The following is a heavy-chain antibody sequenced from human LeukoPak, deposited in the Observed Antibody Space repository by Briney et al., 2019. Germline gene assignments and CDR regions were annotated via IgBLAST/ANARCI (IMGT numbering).Heavy chain of an antibody. CDR2: MNPNSGKA. D-gene: IGHD3-10*01. CDR3: ARGSSRSFDI. J-gene: IGHJ3*02. CDR1: GYTFTTSD. V-gene: IGHV1-8*01. Sequence: ASVKVSCKASGYTFTTSDINWVRQAPGQGLQWMGWMNPNSGKAVYAQKFQGRVTMTMSTSINTAYMELSSLRSEDTAVYYCARGSSRSFDIWGLGTMVTVSS.